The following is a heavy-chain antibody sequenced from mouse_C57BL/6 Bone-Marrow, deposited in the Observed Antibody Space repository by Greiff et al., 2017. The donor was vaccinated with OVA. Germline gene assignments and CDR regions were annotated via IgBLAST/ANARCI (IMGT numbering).Heavy chain of an antibody. D-gene: IGHD1-1*01. CDR3: ARSSITTVVGPFAY. CDR2: LYPRDGST. Sequence: QVQLQQSGPELVKPGASVKLSCKASGYTFTSYDINWVKQRPGPGLEWIGWLYPRDGSTKYNETFKGKATLTVDTSSSTAYRELHRLTSEDSAVYFCARSSITTVVGPFAYWGQGTLVTVSA. CDR1: GYTFTSYD. J-gene: IGHJ3*01. V-gene: IGHV1-85*01.